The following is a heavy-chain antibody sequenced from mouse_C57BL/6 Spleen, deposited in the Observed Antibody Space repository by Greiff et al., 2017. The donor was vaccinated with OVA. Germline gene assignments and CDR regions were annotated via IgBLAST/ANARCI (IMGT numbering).Heavy chain of an antibody. J-gene: IGHJ3*01. CDR3: AREGIYYGNYEAWFAD. CDR1: GYSFTGYF. V-gene: IGHV1-20*01. CDR2: INPYNGDT. D-gene: IGHD2-1*01. Sequence: VHVKQSGPELVKPGDSVQISCKASGYSFTGYFMNWVMQSHGKSLEWIGRINPYNGDTFYNQKFKGKATLTVDKSSSTAHMELRSLTSEDSAVYYCAREGIYYGNYEAWFADWGQGTLVTVSA.